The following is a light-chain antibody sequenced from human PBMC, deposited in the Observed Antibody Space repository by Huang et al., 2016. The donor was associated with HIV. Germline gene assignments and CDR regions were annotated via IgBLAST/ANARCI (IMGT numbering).Light chain of an antibody. V-gene: IGKV2-30*02. J-gene: IGKJ2*01. CDR2: KVS. CDR1: QSLVHSDGTTY. CDR3: MQGTHWPPH. Sequence: DVVMTQSPLSLPVTLGQPASISCRSSQSLVHSDGTTYLNWFQQRPGQSPRRLIYKVSDRDSGVPDRFSGSGSGTDFTLKISRVEAEDVGVYYCMQGTHWPPHFGQGTKLEIK.